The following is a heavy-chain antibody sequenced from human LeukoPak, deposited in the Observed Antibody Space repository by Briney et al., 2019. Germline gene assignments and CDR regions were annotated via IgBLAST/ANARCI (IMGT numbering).Heavy chain of an antibody. CDR2: SSGYNGNT. Sequence: ASVKVSCRASGYTFTSYGISWVRQAPGQGLEWMGWSSGYNGNTNYAQKLQGRVTMTTDTSTSTAYMELRSLRSDDTAVYYCARGNYCSGGSCYDGAFDYWGQGTLVTVSS. D-gene: IGHD2-15*01. V-gene: IGHV1-18*01. CDR1: GYTFTSYG. CDR3: ARGNYCSGGSCYDGAFDY. J-gene: IGHJ4*02.